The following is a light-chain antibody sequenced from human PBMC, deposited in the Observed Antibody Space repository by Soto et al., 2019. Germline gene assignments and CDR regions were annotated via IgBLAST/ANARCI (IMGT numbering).Light chain of an antibody. J-gene: IGKJ1*01. CDR1: QSVLSSSNNKNY. CDR3: HQYFSTPWT. V-gene: IGKV4-1*01. Sequence: DIVMTQSPDSLAVSLGERATINCKSSQSVLSSSNNKNYLAWYQQKPGQPPKLLIYWASTRESGVPDRFSGSGSGTDFSLTISSLQAEDVDVYYCHQYFSTPWTFGQGTKVDIK. CDR2: WAS.